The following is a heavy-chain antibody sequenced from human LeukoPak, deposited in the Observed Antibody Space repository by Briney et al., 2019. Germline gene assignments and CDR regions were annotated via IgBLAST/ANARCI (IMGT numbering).Heavy chain of an antibody. J-gene: IGHJ4*02. CDR3: ARVGSSTADY. CDR2: IRSKAYGGTT. V-gene: IGHV3-49*04. D-gene: IGHD2-15*01. Sequence: GRSLRLSCTASGFTFGDYAMSWVRQAPGKGLEWVGFIRSKAYGGTTEYAASVNGRFTISRDDSKTIAYLQMNSLKTEDTALYYCARVGSSTADYWGRGTLVTVSS. CDR1: GFTFGDYA.